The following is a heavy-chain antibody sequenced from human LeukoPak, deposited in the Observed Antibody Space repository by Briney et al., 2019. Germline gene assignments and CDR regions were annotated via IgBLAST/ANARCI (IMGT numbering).Heavy chain of an antibody. Sequence: SGPTLVNPTQTLTLTRTFSGFSLNTSGVGVGWIRQPPGKALEWLALIYWDNDKRYSPSLKSRLTITKDTSKTQVVLTMTNMDPVDTATYYCAHRKIVVVADAFDIWGQGTMVTVSS. D-gene: IGHD3-22*01. CDR1: GFSLNTSGVG. CDR3: AHRKIVVVADAFDI. J-gene: IGHJ3*02. CDR2: IYWDNDK. V-gene: IGHV2-5*02.